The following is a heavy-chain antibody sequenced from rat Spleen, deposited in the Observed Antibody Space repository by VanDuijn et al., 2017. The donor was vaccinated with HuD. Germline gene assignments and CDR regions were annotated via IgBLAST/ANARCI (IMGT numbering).Heavy chain of an antibody. CDR1: GFSLTNYG. V-gene: IGHV2-13*01. D-gene: IGHD1-11*01. J-gene: IGHJ1*01. CDR2: IWGDGST. Sequence: QVQLKESGPGLVQPSQTLSLTCTVSGFSLTNYGVSWVRQPPGKGLEWMGGIWGDGSTNYNSTLKSRLSIARDTSKSQVFLKMNSLQTEDTAIYFCTRPGYGGYGVWGPGTMVTVSS. CDR3: TRPGYGGYGV.